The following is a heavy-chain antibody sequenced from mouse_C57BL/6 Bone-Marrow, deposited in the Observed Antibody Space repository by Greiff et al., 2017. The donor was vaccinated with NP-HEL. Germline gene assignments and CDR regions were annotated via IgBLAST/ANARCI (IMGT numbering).Heavy chain of an antibody. D-gene: IGHD2-5*01. CDR3: ARAYSTSWDY. J-gene: IGHJ4*01. CDR2: IYPGGGYT. CDR1: GYTFTNYW. V-gene: IGHV1-63*01. Sequence: QVQLKQSGAELVRPGTSVKMSCKASGYTFTNYWIGWAKQRPGHGLAWIGDIYPGGGYTNYNEKFKGKATLTADKSSSTAYMQFSSLTSEDSAIYYCARAYSTSWDYWGQGTSVTVSS.